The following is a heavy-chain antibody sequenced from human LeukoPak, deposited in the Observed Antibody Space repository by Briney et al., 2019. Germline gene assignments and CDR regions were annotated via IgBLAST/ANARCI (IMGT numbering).Heavy chain of an antibody. D-gene: IGHD3-16*01. Sequence: PGGSLRLSCAASGFTFSSYAMSWVRQAPGKGLEWVSAISGSGGSTYYADSVKGRFTISRDNSKNTLYLQMNSLRAEDTAVYYCAKVPGGRVNYYYMDVWGKGTTVTVSS. CDR2: ISGSGGST. CDR3: AKVPGGRVNYYYMDV. CDR1: GFTFSSYA. J-gene: IGHJ6*03. V-gene: IGHV3-23*01.